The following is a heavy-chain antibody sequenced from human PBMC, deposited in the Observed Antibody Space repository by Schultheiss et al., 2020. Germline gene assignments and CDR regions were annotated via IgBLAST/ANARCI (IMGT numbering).Heavy chain of an antibody. CDR1: GGSFSGYY. J-gene: IGHJ5*02. CDR3: ARDHDFWSGYLNWFDP. CDR2: INHSGST. Sequence: SETLSLTCAVYGGSFSGYYWGWIRKSPGRGLEWIGEINHSGSTYYNPSLKSRVTISVDTSKNQFSLKLSSVTAADTAVYYCARDHDFWSGYLNWFDPWGQGTLVTVS. D-gene: IGHD3-3*01. V-gene: IGHV4-34*01.